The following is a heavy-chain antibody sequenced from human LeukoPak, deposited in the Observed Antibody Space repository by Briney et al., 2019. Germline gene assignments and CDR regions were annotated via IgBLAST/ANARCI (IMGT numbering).Heavy chain of an antibody. CDR3: ARGSNIWFGELLTAYWKYYFDY. D-gene: IGHD3-10*01. J-gene: IGHJ4*02. CDR1: GFTFSSYS. V-gene: IGHV3-21*01. Sequence: GGSLRLSCAASGFTFSSYSMNWVRQAPGKGLEWVSSISSSSSYIYYADSVKGRFTISRDSAKNSLYLQMNSLRAEDTAVYYCARGSNIWFGELLTAYWKYYFDYWGQGTLVTVSS. CDR2: ISSSSSYI.